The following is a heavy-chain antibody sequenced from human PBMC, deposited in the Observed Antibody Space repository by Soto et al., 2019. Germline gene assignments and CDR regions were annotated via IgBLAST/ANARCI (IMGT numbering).Heavy chain of an antibody. Sequence: PSETLSLTCTVSGGSVSSGGYYWSWIRQHPGKGLEWIGYIYYSGSTYYNPSLKSRVTISVDTSKNQFSLKLSSVTAADTAVYYCARGGTYYYYGMDVWGQGTTVTVSS. CDR3: ARGGTYYYYGMDV. V-gene: IGHV4-31*03. CDR2: IYYSGST. D-gene: IGHD1-1*01. J-gene: IGHJ6*02. CDR1: GGSVSSGGYY.